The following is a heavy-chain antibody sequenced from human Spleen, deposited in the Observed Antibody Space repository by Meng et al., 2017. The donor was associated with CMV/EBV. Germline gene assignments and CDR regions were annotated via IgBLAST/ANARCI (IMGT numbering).Heavy chain of an antibody. J-gene: IGHJ6*02. D-gene: IGHD1-26*01. CDR2: INPNSGGT. Sequence: ASVKVSCKASGYTFIGYDLHWVRQAPGQGLEWMGWINPNSGGTNYAQKFQGRVTMTRDTSISTAYMELSRLRSDDTAVYYCAREVGATDYYYYGMDVWGQGTTVTVSS. V-gene: IGHV1-2*02. CDR1: GYTFIGYD. CDR3: AREVGATDYYYYGMDV.